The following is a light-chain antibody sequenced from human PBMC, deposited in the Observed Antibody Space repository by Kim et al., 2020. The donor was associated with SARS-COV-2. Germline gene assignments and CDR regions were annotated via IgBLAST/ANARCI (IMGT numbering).Light chain of an antibody. CDR2: DVT. V-gene: IGLV2-11*03. CDR1: SSDGGRYTS. J-gene: IGLJ2*01. Sequence: GQSVTISCTGTSSDGGRYTSVSWYQQHPGKAPKLMISDVTDRPSGVPDRFSGFKSGNTASLTISGLQAEDEADYYCCSYAGRYTWIFGGGTQLTVL. CDR3: CSYAGRYTWI.